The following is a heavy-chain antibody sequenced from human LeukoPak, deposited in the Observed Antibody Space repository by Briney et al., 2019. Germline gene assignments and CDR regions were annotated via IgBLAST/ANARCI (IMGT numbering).Heavy chain of an antibody. Sequence: PGGSLRLSCAASGFTFSSYAMHWVRQAPGKGLEWVAVISYDGSNKYYADSVKGRFTISRDNSKNTLYLQVNSLRAEDTAVYYCARDPLYYYGSSLHLHNWFDPWGQGTLVTVSS. D-gene: IGHD3-10*01. CDR1: GFTFSSYA. V-gene: IGHV3-30-3*01. J-gene: IGHJ5*02. CDR2: ISYDGSNK. CDR3: ARDPLYYYGSSLHLHNWFDP.